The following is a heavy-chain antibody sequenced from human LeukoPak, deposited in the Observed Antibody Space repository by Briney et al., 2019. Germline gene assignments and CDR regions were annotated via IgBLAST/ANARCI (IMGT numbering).Heavy chain of an antibody. CDR1: GYSISSGFY. J-gene: IGHJ6*03. CDR3: ARNNLHYYYMDV. Sequence: SVTLSLTCTVSGYSISSGFYWGWIRQPPGKGLEWIGSIYHTGSTYSNPSLKSRVTISVDTSKNQFSLKLSSVTAADTAVYYCARNNLHYYYMDVWGKGTTVTVSS. V-gene: IGHV4-38-2*02. CDR2: IYHTGST.